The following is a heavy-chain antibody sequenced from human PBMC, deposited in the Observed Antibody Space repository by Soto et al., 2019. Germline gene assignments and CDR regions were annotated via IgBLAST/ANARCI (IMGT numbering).Heavy chain of an antibody. J-gene: IGHJ3*02. Sequence: GGSLRLSCAASGFTFSGSAMHWVRQASGKGLEWVGRIRSKANSYATAYAASVKGRFTISRDDSKNTAYLQMNSLKTEDTAVYYGTSSPASSSAFDIWGQGTMVTVSS. CDR1: GFTFSGSA. V-gene: IGHV3-73*01. D-gene: IGHD6-13*01. CDR3: TSSPASSSAFDI. CDR2: IRSKANSYAT.